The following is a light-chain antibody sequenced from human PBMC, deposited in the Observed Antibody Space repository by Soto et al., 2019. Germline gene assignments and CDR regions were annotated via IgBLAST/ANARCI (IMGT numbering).Light chain of an antibody. CDR3: QQFNNYPWT. CDR2: KAS. V-gene: IGKV1-5*03. CDR1: QSISSW. Sequence: DIQMTQSPSTLSASVGDRVTITCRASQSISSWLAWYQQKPGKAPKLLIYKASSLESGVPSKFSGSGSGTEFTLTISSLLPDDFATYDCQQFNNYPWTFGQGTRVEIK. J-gene: IGKJ1*01.